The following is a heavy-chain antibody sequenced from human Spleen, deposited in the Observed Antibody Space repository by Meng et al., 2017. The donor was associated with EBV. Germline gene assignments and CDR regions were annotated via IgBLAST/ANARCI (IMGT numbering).Heavy chain of an antibody. CDR3: SRDLVGSDDD. CDR1: GISFSRYW. V-gene: IGHV3-74*01. Sequence: EVQVVESGVALVQPGGSLRLACAASGISFSRYWMHWVRQVPGKGLVWVSRTNEDGGITNYADSVKGRFTISRDNTKNTLYLQMNSLRAEDTAVYFCSRDLVGSDDDWGQGTLVTVSS. J-gene: IGHJ4*02. D-gene: IGHD6-25*01. CDR2: TNEDGGIT.